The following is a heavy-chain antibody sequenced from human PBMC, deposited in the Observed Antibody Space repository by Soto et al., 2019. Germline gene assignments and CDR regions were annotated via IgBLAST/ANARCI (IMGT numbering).Heavy chain of an antibody. J-gene: IGHJ4*02. CDR1: GGTFISYA. CDR3: ARGPIRDGYNLIYYFDY. V-gene: IGHV1-69*13. Sequence: RXSVKVSCKASGGTFISYAIIWGRQAPGQGLEWMGGIIPIFGTANYAQKFQGRVTITADESTSTAYMELSSLRSEDTAVYYCARGPIRDGYNLIYYFDYWGQGTLVTVSS. CDR2: IIPIFGTA. D-gene: IGHD5-12*01.